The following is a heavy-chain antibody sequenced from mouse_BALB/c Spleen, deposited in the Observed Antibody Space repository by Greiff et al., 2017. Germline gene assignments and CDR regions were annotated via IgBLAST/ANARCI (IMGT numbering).Heavy chain of an antibody. D-gene: IGHD2-1*01. CDR1: GYTFTSYW. J-gene: IGHJ3*01. CDR2: INPSTGYT. V-gene: IGHV1-7*01. CDR3: AREGGNYLAWFAY. Sequence: VKLVESGAELAKPGASVKMSCKASGYTFTSYWMHWVKQRPGQGLEWIGYINPSTGYTEYNQKFKDKATLTADKSSSTAYMQLSSLTSEDSAVYYCAREGGNYLAWFAYWGQGTLVTVSA.